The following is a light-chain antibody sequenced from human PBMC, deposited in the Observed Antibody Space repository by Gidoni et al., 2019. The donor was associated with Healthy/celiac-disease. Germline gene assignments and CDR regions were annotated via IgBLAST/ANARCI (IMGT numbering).Light chain of an antibody. CDR2: AAS. Sequence: IRMTQSPSSFSASTGDRFTITCRASQGSSSYLAWYQQKPGKAPKLLIYAASTLQSGVPSRFRGSGSGTDFTLTISGLQSEDFATYYCQQYYSYPQTFGKGTKLEIK. J-gene: IGKJ2*01. CDR1: QGSSSY. CDR3: QQYYSYPQT. V-gene: IGKV1-8*01.